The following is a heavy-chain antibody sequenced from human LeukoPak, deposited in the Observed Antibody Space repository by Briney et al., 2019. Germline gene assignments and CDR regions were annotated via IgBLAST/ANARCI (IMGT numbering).Heavy chain of an antibody. V-gene: IGHV4-34*01. J-gene: IGHJ5*02. D-gene: IGHD3-3*01. CDR2: GSDIGGT. CDR3: AKNGQSGFSFDP. CDR1: GGSLNGHY. Sequence: SETLSLTCAVYGGSLNGHYWSWIRQSPGKGLEWIGEGSDIGGTKFNPSLKSRVSISADTSKNQFSLKLTSMTAADTAVYYCAKNGQSGFSFDPWGQGTLVTVSS.